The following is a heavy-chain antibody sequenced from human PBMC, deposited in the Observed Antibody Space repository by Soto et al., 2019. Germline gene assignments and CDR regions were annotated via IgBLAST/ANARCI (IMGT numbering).Heavy chain of an antibody. CDR3: ARAYDTRGITIFGVVIPTPGYYYYVMDV. D-gene: IGHD3-3*01. CDR2: INPSGGST. Sequence: ASVKASCKASGYTFTSYYMHSVRQAPGQGLEWMGIINPSGGSTSYAQKFQGRVTMTRDTSTSTVYMELSSLRSEDTAVYYCARAYDTRGITIFGVVIPTPGYYYYVMDVWGQGTTVTVSS. J-gene: IGHJ6*02. V-gene: IGHV1-46*01. CDR1: GYTFTSYY.